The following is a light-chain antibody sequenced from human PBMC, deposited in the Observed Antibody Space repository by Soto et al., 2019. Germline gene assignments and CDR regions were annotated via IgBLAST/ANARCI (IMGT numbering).Light chain of an antibody. CDR3: TSFTSSSTLVV. CDR2: DVS. CDR1: SSDVGAYNY. V-gene: IGLV2-14*03. J-gene: IGLJ2*01. Sequence: QSALTQPASVSGSPGQSITISCTGTSSDVGAYNYVSWYQQHPGKAPKLMIYDVSNRPSGVSNRFSGSKSGNTASLTISGLQAEDEADYYCTSFTSSSTLVVFGGGTKVPS.